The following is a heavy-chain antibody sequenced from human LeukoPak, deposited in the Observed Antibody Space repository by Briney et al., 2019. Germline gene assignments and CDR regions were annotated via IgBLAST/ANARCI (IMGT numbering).Heavy chain of an antibody. J-gene: IGHJ6*03. CDR3: ARGRQDVTMIVVVMTAVSYYLDV. Sequence: PSETLSLTCAVYGGSFSGYYWTWIRQTPEKGLEWIGEMNPSGSTNYNPSLKSRVTISVDTSKNQFSLELSSVTAADTAVYYCARGRQDVTMIVVVMTAVSYYLDVWGKGTTVTVS. CDR1: GGSFSGYY. V-gene: IGHV4-34*01. D-gene: IGHD3-22*01. CDR2: MNPSGST.